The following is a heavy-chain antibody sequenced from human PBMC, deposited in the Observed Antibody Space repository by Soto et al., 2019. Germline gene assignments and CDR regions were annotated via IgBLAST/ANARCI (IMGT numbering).Heavy chain of an antibody. J-gene: IGHJ4*02. CDR3: ARKVVDGTVAGSGSFDY. Sequence: SETLSLTCTVSGGSSSSTSYYWVWIRQPPGKGLEWIGSFYYSGSTYYNPSLKSRVTISVDTSENQFSLKLSSVTAADTAVYYCARKVVDGTVAGSGSFDYWGQGPLVTVSS. CDR2: FYYSGST. D-gene: IGHD3-10*01. V-gene: IGHV4-39*01. CDR1: GGSSSSTSYY.